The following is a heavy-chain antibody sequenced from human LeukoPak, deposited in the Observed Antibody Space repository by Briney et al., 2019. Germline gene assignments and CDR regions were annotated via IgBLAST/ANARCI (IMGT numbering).Heavy chain of an antibody. V-gene: IGHV3-23*01. J-gene: IGHJ4*02. Sequence: PGGSLRLSCAASGFSLGSFAMSWVRQAPGKGLEWVSGISGSGDSTYYADSVKGRFTISRDNSKNTLYVQMNSLRAEDTAVYYCGRFHTVTNTYWGQGTLVTVSS. CDR3: GRFHTVTNTY. CDR1: GFSLGSFA. D-gene: IGHD4-11*01. CDR2: ISGSGDST.